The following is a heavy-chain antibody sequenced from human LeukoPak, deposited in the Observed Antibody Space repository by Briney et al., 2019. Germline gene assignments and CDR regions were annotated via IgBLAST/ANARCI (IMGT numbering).Heavy chain of an antibody. CDR3: ARRGYSSSCYDGGFDY. CDR2: VYTSGST. D-gene: IGHD6-13*01. Sequence: PSETLSFTCTVSGGSISSDDYYWSWIRQPAGKGLEWIGRVYTSGSTNYNPSLRSRVTISVDTSKNQFSLKLSSVTAADTAVYYCARRGYSSSCYDGGFDYWGQGTLVTVSS. V-gene: IGHV4-61*02. CDR1: GGSISSDDYY. J-gene: IGHJ4*02.